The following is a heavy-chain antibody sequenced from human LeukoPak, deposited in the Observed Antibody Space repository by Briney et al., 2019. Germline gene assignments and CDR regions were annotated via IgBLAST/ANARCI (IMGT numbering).Heavy chain of an antibody. V-gene: IGHV4-34*01. D-gene: IGHD1-1*01. CDR3: ARTGTFPSKNNWFDP. Sequence: ASETLSLTSAVYGGSFSGYYWSWIRQPPGKGLEWIGEINHSGSTNYNPSLKSRVTISVDTSKNQFSLKLSSVTAADTAVYYCARTGTFPSKNNWFDPWGQGTLVIVSS. CDR2: INHSGST. CDR1: GGSFSGYY. J-gene: IGHJ5*02.